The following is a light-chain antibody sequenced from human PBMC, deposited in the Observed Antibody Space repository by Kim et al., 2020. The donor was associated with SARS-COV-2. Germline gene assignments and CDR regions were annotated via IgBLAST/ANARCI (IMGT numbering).Light chain of an antibody. CDR2: SAS. CDR3: QQTYNDPT. V-gene: IGKV1-39*01. J-gene: IGKJ5*01. Sequence: DIQMDQSPSSLSASVGDRITITCRASQNIRTFLNWYQQQPGTAPKLLIYSASSLQTGVPSRFSGSGSGTEFTLTISSLQPEDFAIYYYQQTYNDPTFGQGTRLEIK. CDR1: QNIRTF.